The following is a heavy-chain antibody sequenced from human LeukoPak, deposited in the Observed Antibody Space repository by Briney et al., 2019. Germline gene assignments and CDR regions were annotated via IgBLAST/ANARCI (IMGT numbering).Heavy chain of an antibody. CDR1: GGTFSSYA. D-gene: IGHD3-9*01. V-gene: IGHV1-69*13. Sequence: ASVKVSCKASGGTFSSYAISWVRQAPGQGLEWMGGIIPIFGTANYAQKFQGRVTITADESTSTAYMELSSLRSEDTAVYYCARGLKRDEILTGGWSRIYYYYGMDVWGQGTTVTVSS. CDR3: ARGLKRDEILTGGWSRIYYYYGMDV. CDR2: IIPIFGTA. J-gene: IGHJ6*02.